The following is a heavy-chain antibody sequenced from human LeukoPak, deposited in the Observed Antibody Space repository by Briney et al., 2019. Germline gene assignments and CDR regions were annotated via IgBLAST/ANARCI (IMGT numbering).Heavy chain of an antibody. V-gene: IGHV5-51*01. D-gene: IGHD3-22*01. Sequence: PGESLKISCKGFGYTFSNYWIGWVRQMPGKGLEWMGIIYPDDSDTRYSPSFQGQVTISADKSISTAYLQWSSLKASDTAIYYCARRPYSSSFGEAWFDPWGQGTLVTVSS. CDR3: ARRPYSSSFGEAWFDP. CDR1: GYTFSNYW. J-gene: IGHJ5*02. CDR2: IYPDDSDT.